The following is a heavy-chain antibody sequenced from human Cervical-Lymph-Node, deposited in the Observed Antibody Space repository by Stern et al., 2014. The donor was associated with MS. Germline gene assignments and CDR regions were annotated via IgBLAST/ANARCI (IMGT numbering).Heavy chain of an antibody. CDR2: IYPGDSDT. Sequence: EVQLVESGAEVKKPGESLQISCKGSGYSFTSYWIRWVRQMPGQGLELMGIIYPGDSDTRYSPSFQGQVTISADKSISTASLQWSSLKASDTAMYYCARRLKHSWFDPWGQGTLVTVSS. CDR1: GYSFTSYW. D-gene: IGHD4/OR15-4a*01. V-gene: IGHV5-51*01. J-gene: IGHJ5*02. CDR3: ARRLKHSWFDP.